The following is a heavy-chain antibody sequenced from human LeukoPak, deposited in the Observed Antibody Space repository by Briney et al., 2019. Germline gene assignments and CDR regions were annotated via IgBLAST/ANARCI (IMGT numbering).Heavy chain of an antibody. Sequence: PGGSLRLSCVGSGFAFGTYAMSWVRQAPGKGLEWVSVIYSGGSTYYADSVKGRFTISRDNSKNTLYLQMNSLRAEDTAVYYCARTISSSGIYYYYYMDVWGKGTTVTVSS. D-gene: IGHD6-6*01. CDR2: IYSGGST. CDR3: ARTISSSGIYYYYYMDV. V-gene: IGHV3-53*01. J-gene: IGHJ6*03. CDR1: GFAFGTYA.